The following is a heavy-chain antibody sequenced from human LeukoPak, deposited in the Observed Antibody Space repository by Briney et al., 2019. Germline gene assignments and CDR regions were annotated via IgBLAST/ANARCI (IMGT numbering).Heavy chain of an antibody. J-gene: IGHJ4*02. CDR1: GFTFDDYA. D-gene: IGHD1-26*01. Sequence: GGSLRLSCAASGFTFDDYAMHWVRQAPGKGLEWVSLISADGGSTFYADSVKDRFTISRDNSKNSLYLQMNSLRAEDTALYCCAKDFSPSSSGSQDYWGQGTLVTVSS. CDR3: AKDFSPSSSGSQDY. CDR2: ISADGGST. V-gene: IGHV3-43*02.